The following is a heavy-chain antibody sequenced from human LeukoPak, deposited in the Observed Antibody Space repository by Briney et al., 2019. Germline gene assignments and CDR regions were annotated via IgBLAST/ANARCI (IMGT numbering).Heavy chain of an antibody. CDR1: GFTFSGFA. Sequence: GGSLRLSCAASGFTFSGFAMSWVRQAPGKGLEWFSAISGGGDATYYADSVNGRFTVSRDHSRTTVYLQMNSLRADDTAVYYCARDSYSGATYQYYFDYWGQGTLVTVPS. J-gene: IGHJ4*02. V-gene: IGHV3-23*01. CDR3: ARDSYSGATYQYYFDY. CDR2: ISGGGDAT. D-gene: IGHD1-26*01.